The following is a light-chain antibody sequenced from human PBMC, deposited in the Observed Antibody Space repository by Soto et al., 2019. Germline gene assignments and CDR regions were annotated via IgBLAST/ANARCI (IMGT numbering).Light chain of an antibody. CDR1: SSDVGGYNY. Sequence: QSALTQPPSASGSPGQSVTISCTGSSSDVGGYNYVSWYQQHPGKAPKLMIYEVSKRPSGVPDRLSGSKSGNTASLTVSGLQAEDEADYYCSSYRGSNTLLFGGGTKVTV. V-gene: IGLV2-8*01. CDR2: EVS. CDR3: SSYRGSNTLL. J-gene: IGLJ2*01.